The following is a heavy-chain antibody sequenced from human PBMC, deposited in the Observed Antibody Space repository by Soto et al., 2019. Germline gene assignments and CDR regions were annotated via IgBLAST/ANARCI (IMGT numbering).Heavy chain of an antibody. CDR3: ARVGQGRYYFDY. CDR2: INRDGTTT. Sequence: EVQVVESGGSLVQPGGSLRLSCAGSGFTFSGYWMHWVRQAPGKGLVWVSRINRDGTTTSYADSVKGRFTISRDNAKNTLYLQMTSLRAEDTAVYDCARVGQGRYYFDYWGRGTLVSVSS. V-gene: IGHV3-74*01. CDR1: GFTFSGYW. J-gene: IGHJ4*02.